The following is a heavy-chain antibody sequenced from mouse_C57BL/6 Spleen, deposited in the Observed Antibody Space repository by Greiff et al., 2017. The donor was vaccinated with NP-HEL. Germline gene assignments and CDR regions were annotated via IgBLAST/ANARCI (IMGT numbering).Heavy chain of an antibody. Sequence: QVQLQQPGAELVMPGASVKLSCKASGYTFTSYWMHWVKQRPGQGLEWIGEIDPSDSYTNYNQKFKGKSTLTVDKSSSTAYMQLSSLTSEVSAVYYCASGVGRAWFAYWGQGTLVTVSA. V-gene: IGHV1-69*01. D-gene: IGHD4-1*01. CDR2: IDPSDSYT. CDR1: GYTFTSYW. J-gene: IGHJ3*01. CDR3: ASGVGRAWFAY.